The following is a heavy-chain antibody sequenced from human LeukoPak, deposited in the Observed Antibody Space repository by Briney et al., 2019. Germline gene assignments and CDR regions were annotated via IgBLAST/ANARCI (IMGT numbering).Heavy chain of an antibody. J-gene: IGHJ4*02. Sequence: GGSLRLSCAASGFSFSGYGMHWVRQAPGKGLEWVAFIHYDGARSYYADSVKGRFTISRDNSKNTLYLQMNSLRAEDTAVYYCARGSQWFGELFSDYWGQGTLVTVSS. D-gene: IGHD3-10*01. CDR3: ARGSQWFGELFSDY. CDR1: GFSFSGYG. V-gene: IGHV3-30*02. CDR2: IHYDGARS.